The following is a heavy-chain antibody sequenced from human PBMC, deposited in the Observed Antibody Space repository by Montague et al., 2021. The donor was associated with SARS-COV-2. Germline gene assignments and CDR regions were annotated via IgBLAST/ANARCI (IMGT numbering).Heavy chain of an antibody. Sequence: PALVKPTQTLTLTCTFSGFSLSTSGLCVSWIRQPPGKALEWLARIDWDDDKYYSTSLKTRLTISKDTSKNQVVLTMTNMDPVDTATYYCARMRIAAAGSPFDIWGQGTMVIVSS. J-gene: IGHJ3*02. V-gene: IGHV2-70*11. D-gene: IGHD6-13*01. CDR1: GFSLSTSGLC. CDR2: IDWDDDK. CDR3: ARMRIAAAGSPFDI.